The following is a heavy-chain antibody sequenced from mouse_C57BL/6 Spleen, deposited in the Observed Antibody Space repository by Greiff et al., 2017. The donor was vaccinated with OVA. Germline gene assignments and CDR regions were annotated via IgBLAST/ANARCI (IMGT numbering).Heavy chain of an antibody. Sequence: VQLQQSGAELVRPGASVKLSCKASGYTFTDYYINWVKQRPGQGLEWIARIYPGSGNTYYNEKLKGKATLTAEKSSSTAYMQLSSLTSEDSAVYFCARAYYSNYFDYWGQGTTLTVSS. CDR1: GYTFTDYY. V-gene: IGHV1-76*01. D-gene: IGHD2-5*01. CDR3: ARAYYSNYFDY. CDR2: IYPGSGNT. J-gene: IGHJ2*01.